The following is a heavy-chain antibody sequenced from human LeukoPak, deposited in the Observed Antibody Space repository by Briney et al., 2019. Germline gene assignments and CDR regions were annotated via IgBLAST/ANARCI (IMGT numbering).Heavy chain of an antibody. D-gene: IGHD3-3*01. CDR2: INPSGGST. CDR1: GYTFTSYY. CDR3: ARSYYDFWSGYLNWFDP. Sequence: ASVKVSCKASGYTFTSYYMHWVRQAPGQGLEWMGIINPSGGSTSYAQKFQGRVTMTRDTSSSTVYMELSSLRSEDMAVYYCARSYYDFWSGYLNWFDPWGQGTLVTVSS. V-gene: IGHV1-46*01. J-gene: IGHJ5*02.